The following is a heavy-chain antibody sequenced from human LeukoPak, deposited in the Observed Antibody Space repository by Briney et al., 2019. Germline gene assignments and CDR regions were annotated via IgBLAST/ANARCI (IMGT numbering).Heavy chain of an antibody. Sequence: GSVKVSCAASGYTFTSYYMHWVRQAPGQGLEWMGKIKDSGSNTDYADKVKGRVTMTRDTAKNSLYLQMNSLKAEDTAVYYCARERSSWIGGAIDGWGQGTMVTVSS. CDR1: GYTFTSYY. D-gene: IGHD6-13*01. CDR2: IKDSGSNT. CDR3: ARERSSWIGGAIDG. J-gene: IGHJ3*01. V-gene: IGHV1-46*01.